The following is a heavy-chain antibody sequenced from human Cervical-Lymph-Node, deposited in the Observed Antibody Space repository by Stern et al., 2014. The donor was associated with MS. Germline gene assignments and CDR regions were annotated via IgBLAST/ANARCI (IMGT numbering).Heavy chain of an antibody. Sequence: VQLLESGSELTKPGASVKVSCKASGYTFTTHAMNWVRQAPGQGLEWLGWINTNTGHPTYAQGFTGRFVFSLDTSVSTAYLQISSLSAEDTAVYYCARSLPRGYRINWFDPWGQGTLVTVSS. V-gene: IGHV7-4-1*02. CDR1: GYTFTTHA. J-gene: IGHJ5*02. CDR2: INTNTGHP. CDR3: ARSLPRGYRINWFDP. D-gene: IGHD3-22*01.